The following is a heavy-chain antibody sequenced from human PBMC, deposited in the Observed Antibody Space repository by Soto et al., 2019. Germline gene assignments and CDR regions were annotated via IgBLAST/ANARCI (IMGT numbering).Heavy chain of an antibody. Sequence: QVQLQESGPGLVKPSETLSLTCTVSGGSISSYYWSWIRQSPGKGLEWIGYIYYSGSTKYNPSLKSRVPISVDTSKNQVSLKLSSVTAADTAVYYCARGRGDTALAWYHWGQGSLVTVSS. CDR3: ARGRGDTALAWYH. D-gene: IGHD5-18*01. V-gene: IGHV4-59*01. CDR2: IYYSGST. CDR1: GGSISSYY. J-gene: IGHJ5*02.